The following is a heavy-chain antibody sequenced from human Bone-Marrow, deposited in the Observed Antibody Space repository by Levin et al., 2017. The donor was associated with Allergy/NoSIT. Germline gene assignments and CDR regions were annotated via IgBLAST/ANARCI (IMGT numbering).Heavy chain of an antibody. V-gene: IGHV4-61*01. D-gene: IGHD2-21*02. J-gene: IGHJ6*02. CDR3: GRGRWGGDAGGFYYGMDV. Sequence: PSETLSLTCSVSGGAVNSGRIYWTWIRQAPGKGLEWIGYIHHSGATTYHPSLESRVTMSIDTTNNQFSVTMTSVTAADPAVYYCGRGRWGGDAGGFYYGMDVWGQGTTVTVSS. CDR2: IHHSGAT. CDR1: GGAVNSGRIY.